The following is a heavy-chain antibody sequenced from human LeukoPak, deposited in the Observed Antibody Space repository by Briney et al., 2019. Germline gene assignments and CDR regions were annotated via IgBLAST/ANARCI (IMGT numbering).Heavy chain of an antibody. D-gene: IGHD2-15*01. V-gene: IGHV3-21*01. J-gene: IGHJ4*02. CDR3: ARDDIVVVVAATRFDY. CDR2: ISSSSSYI. Sequence: GSLRLSCAASGFTFSSYSMNWVRQAPGKGLEWVSSISSSSSYIYYADSVKGRFTISRDNAKNSLYLQMNSLRAEDTAVYYCARDDIVVVVAATRFDYWGQGTLVTVSS. CDR1: GFTFSSYS.